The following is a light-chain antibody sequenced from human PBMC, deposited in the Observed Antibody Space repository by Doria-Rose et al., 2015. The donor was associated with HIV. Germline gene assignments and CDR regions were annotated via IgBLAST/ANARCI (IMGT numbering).Light chain of an antibody. CDR2: SAT. CDR3: QQSYNTPRS. CDR1: QSISTY. J-gene: IGKJ2*04. V-gene: IGKV1-39*01. Sequence: VGDRVTITCRASQSISTYLNWYQQKPGKAPKLLIYSATSLQGGVPSRFSGSGSGTDFTLTINSLQPEDFATYYCQQSYNTPRSFGQGTKLEIK.